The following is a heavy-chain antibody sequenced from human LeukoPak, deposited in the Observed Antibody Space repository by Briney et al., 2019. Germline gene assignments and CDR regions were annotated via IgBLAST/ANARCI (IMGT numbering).Heavy chain of an antibody. CDR3: ARDRSDYYDSSGYYHDAFDI. D-gene: IGHD3-22*01. Sequence: ASVKVSCKASGYTFTGYYMHWVRQAPGQGLEWMGWVNPNSGGTNYAQKLQGRVTMTRDTSISTAYMELSRLRSDDTAVYYCARDRSDYYDSSGYYHDAFDIWGQGTMVTVPS. J-gene: IGHJ3*02. CDR1: GYTFTGYY. CDR2: VNPNSGGT. V-gene: IGHV1-2*02.